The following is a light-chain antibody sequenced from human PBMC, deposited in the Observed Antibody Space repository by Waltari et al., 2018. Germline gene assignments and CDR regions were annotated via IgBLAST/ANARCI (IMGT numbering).Light chain of an antibody. CDR2: GAI. CDR1: QRVAKSS. V-gene: IGKV3-20*01. Sequence: EIVLTQSPATLSLSPGERATLSCRASQRVAKSSFAWYQQKPGQAPRLLIFGAINRAAGVADRFSGFGSGTFVSLTISGLEPEDFAVYYFQHYGISAPTTFGPGTRVDL. J-gene: IGKJ3*01. CDR3: QHYGISAPTT.